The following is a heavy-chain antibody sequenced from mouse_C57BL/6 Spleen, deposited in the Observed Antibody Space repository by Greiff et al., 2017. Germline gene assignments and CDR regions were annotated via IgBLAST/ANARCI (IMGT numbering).Heavy chain of an antibody. D-gene: IGHD3-2*02. J-gene: IGHJ3*01. CDR2: IDPNSGGT. Sequence: QVQLQQPGAELVKPGASVKLSCKASGYTFTSYWMHWVKQRPGRGLEWIGRIDPNSGGTKYNEKFKSKATLTVDKPSSTAYMPLRSLTSGDSAVYYCAREGTAQATGPFAYWGQGTLVTVSA. CDR3: AREGTAQATGPFAY. CDR1: GYTFTSYW. V-gene: IGHV1-72*01.